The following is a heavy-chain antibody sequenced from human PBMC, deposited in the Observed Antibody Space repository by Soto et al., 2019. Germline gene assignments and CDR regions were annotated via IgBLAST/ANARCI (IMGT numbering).Heavy chain of an antibody. CDR3: ARVLLWFGESSHDAFDI. V-gene: IGHV4-34*01. J-gene: IGHJ3*02. CDR2: INHSGST. D-gene: IGHD3-10*01. Sequence: PSETLSLTCAVYGGSFSGHYWSWIRQPPAKGLEWIGEINHSGSTNYNPSLKSRVTISVDTSKNQFSLKLSSVTAADTAVYYCARVLLWFGESSHDAFDIWGQGTMVTVSS. CDR1: GGSFSGHY.